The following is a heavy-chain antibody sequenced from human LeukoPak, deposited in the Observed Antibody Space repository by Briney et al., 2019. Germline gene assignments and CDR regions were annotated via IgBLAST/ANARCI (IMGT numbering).Heavy chain of an antibody. D-gene: IGHD5-24*01. CDR1: GYTFTNYG. CDR3: ARVPRRRDGYSFPSFDY. Sequence: ASVKVSCKASGYTFTNYGISWVRQAPGQGLEWMGWISAYNGNTNYAQKLQGRVTMTTDTSTSTAYMELRSLRSDDTAVYYCARVPRRRDGYSFPSFDYWGQGTLVTVSS. J-gene: IGHJ4*02. V-gene: IGHV1-18*01. CDR2: ISAYNGNT.